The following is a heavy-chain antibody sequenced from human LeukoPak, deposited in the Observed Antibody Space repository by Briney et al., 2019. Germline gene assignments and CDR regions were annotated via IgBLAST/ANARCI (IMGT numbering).Heavy chain of an antibody. Sequence: GASVKVSCKASGYTFTSSDINWVRQATGQGLEWMGWMNPNSGNTGYAQKFQGRVTFTRNTSISIAYMELSSLRSEDTAVYYCARFLLATRRGNWFDPWGQGTLVTVSS. CDR3: ARFLLATRRGNWFDP. D-gene: IGHD6-6*01. CDR2: MNPNSGNT. CDR1: GYTFTSSD. V-gene: IGHV1-8*03. J-gene: IGHJ5*02.